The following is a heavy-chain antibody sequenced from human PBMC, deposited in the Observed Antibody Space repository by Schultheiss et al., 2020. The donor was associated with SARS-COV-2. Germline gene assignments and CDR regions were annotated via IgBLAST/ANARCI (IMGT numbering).Heavy chain of an antibody. CDR2: VYYSGST. CDR3: ARGRQWLATLDY. V-gene: IGHV4-39*07. J-gene: IGHJ4*02. CDR1: GGSISSGGYS. D-gene: IGHD6-19*01. Sequence: SQTLSLTCAVSGGSISSGGYSWTWIRQPPGKGLEWIGSVYYSGSTNYNPSLKSRVTISVDTSKNQFSLKLSSVTAADTAVYYCARGRQWLATLDYWGQGTLVTVSS.